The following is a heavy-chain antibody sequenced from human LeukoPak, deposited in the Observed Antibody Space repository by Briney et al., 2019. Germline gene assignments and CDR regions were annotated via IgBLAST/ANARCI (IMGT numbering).Heavy chain of an antibody. D-gene: IGHD4-17*01. V-gene: IGHV3-48*01. CDR2: ISSSSSSTI. Sequence: GGSLRLSCAASGFTFSSYSMNWARQAPGKGLEWVSYISSSSSSTIYYADSVKGRFTISRDNAKNSLYLQMNSLRAEDTAVYYCARDRAPDYGVYYFDYWGQGTLVTVSS. J-gene: IGHJ4*02. CDR1: GFTFSSYS. CDR3: ARDRAPDYGVYYFDY.